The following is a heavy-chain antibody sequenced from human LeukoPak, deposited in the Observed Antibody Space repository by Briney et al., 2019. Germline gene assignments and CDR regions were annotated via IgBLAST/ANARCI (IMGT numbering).Heavy chain of an antibody. D-gene: IGHD3-22*01. J-gene: IGHJ3*02. Sequence: GTSVKVSCKASGFTFTSSAMQWVRQARGQRLEWIGWIVVGSGNTNYAQKFQKRVTITRDMSTSTAYMELSSLRSEDTAVYYCAAQVLVVGAFDIWGQGTMVTVSS. CDR1: GFTFTSSA. CDR2: IVVGSGNT. CDR3: AAQVLVVGAFDI. V-gene: IGHV1-58*02.